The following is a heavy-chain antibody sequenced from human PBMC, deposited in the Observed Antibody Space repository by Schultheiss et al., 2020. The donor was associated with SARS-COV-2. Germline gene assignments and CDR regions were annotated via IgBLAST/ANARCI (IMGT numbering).Heavy chain of an antibody. D-gene: IGHD3-9*01. Sequence: SKTLSLTCTVSGGSISSYYWSWIRQPAGKGLEWIGRIYTSGSTNYNPSLKSRVTMSVDTSKNQFSLKLSSVTAADTAVYYCARAQYYDTVGGYYYYGMDVWGQGTTVTVSS. CDR3: ARAQYYDTVGGYYYYGMDV. CDR1: GGSISSYY. J-gene: IGHJ6*02. CDR2: IYTSGST. V-gene: IGHV4-4*07.